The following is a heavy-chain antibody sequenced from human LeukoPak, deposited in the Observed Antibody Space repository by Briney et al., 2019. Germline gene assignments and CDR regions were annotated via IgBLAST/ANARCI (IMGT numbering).Heavy chain of an antibody. D-gene: IGHD6-19*01. J-gene: IGHJ4*02. CDR3: AKLKQWQPQRYFFEY. CDR2: FSGTSTN. CDR1: GFTFSSYA. Sequence: GGSLRLSCAASGFTFSSYAMSWVRQAPGKGLEWVSTFSGTSTNSYADAVKGRDTISRDNSKNTLYLQMNSLRAEDTAVYYCAKLKQWQPQRYFFEYWGQGALVTVAS. V-gene: IGHV3-23*01.